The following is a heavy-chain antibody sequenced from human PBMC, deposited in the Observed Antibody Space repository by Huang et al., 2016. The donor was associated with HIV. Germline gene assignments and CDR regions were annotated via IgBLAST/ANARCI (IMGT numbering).Heavy chain of an antibody. V-gene: IGHV1-69*13. J-gene: IGHJ6*03. Sequence: QVHLVQSGAEVKKPGSSVRVSCTASGISWVRQAPGQGLEWLGGIFPSLWRANYARKRSVRVTITARESTTTVYMDLTSLRPEDTAVYYCARGASYEIWTPYYSGWHYSMDVWGEGTTVTVSS. D-gene: IGHD3-9*01. CDR2: IFPSLWRA. CDR3: ARGASYEIWTPYYSGWHYSMDV. CDR1: G.